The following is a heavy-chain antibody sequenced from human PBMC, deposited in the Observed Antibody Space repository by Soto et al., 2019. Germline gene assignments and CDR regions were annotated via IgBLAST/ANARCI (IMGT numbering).Heavy chain of an antibody. J-gene: IGHJ6*02. D-gene: IGHD6-6*01. Sequence: GGSLRLSCAASGFTFSSYGMHWVRQAPGRGLEWVAVIWYDGSNKYYADSVKGRFTISRDNSKNTLYLQMNSLRAEDTAVYYCASAEYSSSSDHYYYYGMDVWGQGTTVTVSS. CDR2: IWYDGSNK. V-gene: IGHV3-33*01. CDR3: ASAEYSSSSDHYYYYGMDV. CDR1: GFTFSSYG.